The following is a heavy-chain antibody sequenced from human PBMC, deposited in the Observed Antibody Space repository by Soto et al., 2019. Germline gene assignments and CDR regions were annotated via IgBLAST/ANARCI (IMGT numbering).Heavy chain of an antibody. CDR1: GYTFTDCG. Sequence: ASVKVSCKASGYTFTDCGFSWVRQAPGQGLEWMGWINPNSGGTNYAQKFQGWVTMTRDTSISTAYMELSRLRSDDTAVYYCARDMDVWGKGTTVTVSS. CDR3: ARDMDV. V-gene: IGHV1-2*04. J-gene: IGHJ6*03. CDR2: INPNSGGT.